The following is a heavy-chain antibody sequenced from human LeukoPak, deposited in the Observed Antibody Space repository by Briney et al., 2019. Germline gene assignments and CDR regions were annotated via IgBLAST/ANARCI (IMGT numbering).Heavy chain of an antibody. Sequence: GGSLRLSCAASGFTFSSYSVNWVRQALGKGLGWVSSIISSSGYIYYADSVKGRFTISRDNAKNSLYLHLNSLRAEDTAVYYCARERYNWNYAFDYWGQGTLVTVSS. D-gene: IGHD1-7*01. J-gene: IGHJ4*02. V-gene: IGHV3-21*01. CDR2: IISSSGYI. CDR3: ARERYNWNYAFDY. CDR1: GFTFSSYS.